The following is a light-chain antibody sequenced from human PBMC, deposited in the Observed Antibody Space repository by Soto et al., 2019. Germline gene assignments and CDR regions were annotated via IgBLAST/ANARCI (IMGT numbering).Light chain of an antibody. CDR1: SSDIGTYDL. V-gene: IGLV2-23*02. Sequence: QSALTQPASVSGSPGQSITISCTGTSSDIGTYDLVSWYQHHPGKAPKLMIYEVNQRPSGVSNRFSASKSGNTASLTISGLQAEDEAYYYCCSYAGSSIFVVFGGGTKLTV. CDR2: EVN. CDR3: CSYAGSSIFVV. J-gene: IGLJ2*01.